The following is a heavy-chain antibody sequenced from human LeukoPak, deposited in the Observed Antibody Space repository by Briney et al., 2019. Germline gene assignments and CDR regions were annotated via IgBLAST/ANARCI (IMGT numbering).Heavy chain of an antibody. CDR3: ARAGYGSVFDY. Sequence: ASVKVSCKASGYTFTSYAMHWVRQAPGQRLEWMGWINAGNGHTKYSQKFQGRVTITRDTSASTAYMELSSLRFEDTAIYYCARAGYGSVFDYWGQGTLVTVSS. CDR1: GYTFTSYA. D-gene: IGHD3-10*01. J-gene: IGHJ4*02. V-gene: IGHV1-3*01. CDR2: INAGNGHT.